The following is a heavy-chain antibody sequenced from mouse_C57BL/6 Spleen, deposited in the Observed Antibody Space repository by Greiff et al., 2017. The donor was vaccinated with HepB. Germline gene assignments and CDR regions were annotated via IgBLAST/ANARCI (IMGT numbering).Heavy chain of an antibody. V-gene: IGHV1-59*01. D-gene: IGHD5-1*01. CDR1: GYTFTSYW. CDR2: IDPSDSYT. J-gene: IGHJ4*01. CDR3: ARGLRTPDYAMDY. Sequence: VQLQQPGAELVRPGTSVKLSCKASGYTFTSYWMHWVKQRPGQGLEWIGVIDPSDSYTNYNQKFKGKATLTVDTSSSTAYMQLSSLTSEDSAVYYCARGLRTPDYAMDYWGQGTSVTVSS.